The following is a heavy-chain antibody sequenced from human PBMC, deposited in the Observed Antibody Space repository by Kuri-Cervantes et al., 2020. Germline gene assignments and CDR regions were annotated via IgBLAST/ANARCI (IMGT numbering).Heavy chain of an antibody. CDR1: GFTFSSYS. D-gene: IGHD1-1*01. Sequence: GESLKISCAASGFTFSSYSMNWVRQAPGKGLEWVSSISSSSSYIYYADSVKGRFTISRDNAENSLYLQMDSLRAEDTAVYYCARGSLSSWNDGLYDSWGQGTPVTVSS. J-gene: IGHJ4*02. V-gene: IGHV3-21*01. CDR3: ARGSLSSWNDGLYDS. CDR2: ISSSSSYI.